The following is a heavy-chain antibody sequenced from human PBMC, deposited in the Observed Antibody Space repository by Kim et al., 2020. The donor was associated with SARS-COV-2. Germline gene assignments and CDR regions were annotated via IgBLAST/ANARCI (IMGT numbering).Heavy chain of an antibody. Sequence: TSYAGAVEGRFTVSRDNGRNTLYLEMNSLRAEDTAVYYCARDTSAGYMSYWGQGVLVTVSS. D-gene: IGHD6-25*01. CDR2: T. J-gene: IGHJ4*02. CDR3: ARDTSAGYMSY. V-gene: IGHV3-74*01.